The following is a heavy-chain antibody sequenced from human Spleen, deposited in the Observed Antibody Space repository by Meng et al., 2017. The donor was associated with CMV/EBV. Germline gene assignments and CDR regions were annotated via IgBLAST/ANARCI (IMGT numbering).Heavy chain of an antibody. D-gene: IGHD1-1*01. CDR3: ARDRYNWDFDY. CDR2: ISAYNGNT. Sequence: ASVKVSCKASGGTFSSYAFSWVRQAPGQGLEWMGWISAYNGNTNYAQKLQGRVTMTTDSSTSTAYMELRRLRSDDTAVYFCARDRYNWDFDYWGQGTLVTVSS. J-gene: IGHJ4*02. V-gene: IGHV1-18*01. CDR1: GGTFSSYA.